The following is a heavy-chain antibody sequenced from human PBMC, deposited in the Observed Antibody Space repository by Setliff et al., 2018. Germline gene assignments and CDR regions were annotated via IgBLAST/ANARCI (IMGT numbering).Heavy chain of an antibody. Sequence: ASVKVSCKASGYTFVNYGVSWVRQAPGQGVEWMGWISTYSGAIKNVPKFRDRVTMTTDASTNTAYMELRSLTSDDTAVYYCARGPPDFVVVPAAAKFDFWGQGTLVTVSS. CDR1: GYTFVNYG. CDR3: ARGPPDFVVVPAAAKFDF. V-gene: IGHV1-18*01. CDR2: ISTYSGAI. D-gene: IGHD2-2*01. J-gene: IGHJ4*02.